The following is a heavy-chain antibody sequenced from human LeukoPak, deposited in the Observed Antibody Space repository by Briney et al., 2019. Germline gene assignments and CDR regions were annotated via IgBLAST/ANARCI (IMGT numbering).Heavy chain of an antibody. Sequence: GASVKVSCKASGYTFTSYGISWVRQAPGQGLEWMGWISAYNGNTNYAQKLQGRVTMTTDTSTSTAYMELRSLRSDDTAVYYCAREINDYGDYGESDYWGQGTPVTVSS. CDR1: GYTFTSYG. D-gene: IGHD4-17*01. CDR3: AREINDYGDYGESDY. J-gene: IGHJ4*02. V-gene: IGHV1-18*04. CDR2: ISAYNGNT.